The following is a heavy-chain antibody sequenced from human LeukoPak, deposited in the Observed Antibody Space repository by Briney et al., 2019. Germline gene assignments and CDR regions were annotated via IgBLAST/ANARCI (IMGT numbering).Heavy chain of an antibody. V-gene: IGHV3-7*03. J-gene: IGHJ5*02. CDR1: GFPFSGDW. Sequence: GGSLRLSCAASGFPFSGDWMTWVRQAPGKGLQWVASIKGDGRGKYYVDSVKGRFTVSRDNAKKSLYLQMDSLRVEDMGMYYCARGESDPWGQGTLSPSPQ. CDR2: IKGDGRGK. CDR3: ARGESDP. D-gene: IGHD3-10*01.